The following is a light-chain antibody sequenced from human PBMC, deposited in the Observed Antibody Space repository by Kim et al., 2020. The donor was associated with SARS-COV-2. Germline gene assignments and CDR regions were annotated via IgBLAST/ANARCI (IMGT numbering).Light chain of an antibody. CDR2: GAS. V-gene: IGKV3-20*01. Sequence: LSPAERATLACRASQSGSSSYLGWYQQKPGQATRLLLYGASSRATGIPDRFSGSGSGTDFNLTISRLEPEDFAVYYCQQYGSSLYTFGQGTKLEI. CDR1: QSGSSSY. J-gene: IGKJ2*01. CDR3: QQYGSSLYT.